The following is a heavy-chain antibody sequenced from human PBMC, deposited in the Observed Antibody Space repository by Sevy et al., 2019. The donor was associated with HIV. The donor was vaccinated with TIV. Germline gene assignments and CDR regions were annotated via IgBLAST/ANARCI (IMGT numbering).Heavy chain of an antibody. Sequence: SETLSLTCTVSGGCISSSSYYWGGIRQPPGKGQEWIGSIYYSGSTYYNPSLKSRVTISVDTSKNQFSLKLSSETAADTAVYYCASSTLYGFYYFDYWGQGTLVTVSS. D-gene: IGHD3-10*01. CDR2: IYYSGST. V-gene: IGHV4-39*01. CDR1: GGCISSSSYY. J-gene: IGHJ4*02. CDR3: ASSTLYGFYYFDY.